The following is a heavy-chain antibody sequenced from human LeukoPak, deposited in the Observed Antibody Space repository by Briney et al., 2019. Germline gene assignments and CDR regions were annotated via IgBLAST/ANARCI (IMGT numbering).Heavy chain of an antibody. V-gene: IGHV5-51*01. J-gene: IGHJ6*03. CDR2: IYPGDSGT. CDR1: GYSFTSYW. D-gene: IGHD6-13*01. Sequence: GESLKISCKGSGYSFTSYWIGWVRQMPGKGLEWMGIIYPGDSGTRYSPSFQGQVTISADKSVSTAYLQWSSLKASDTAMYYCARHHSPQLGRGIAAAVWKPINPYYYYMDVWGKGTTVTVSS. CDR3: ARHHSPQLGRGIAAAVWKPINPYYYYMDV.